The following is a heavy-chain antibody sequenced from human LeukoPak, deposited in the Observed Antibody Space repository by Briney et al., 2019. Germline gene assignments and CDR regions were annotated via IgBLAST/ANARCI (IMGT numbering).Heavy chain of an antibody. CDR2: ISGSGGST. CDR3: ATPPTVTRNY. V-gene: IGHV3-23*01. D-gene: IGHD4-17*01. CDR1: GFTFSSYA. J-gene: IGHJ4*02. Sequence: GGSLRLSCVVSGFTFSSYAMSWVRQAPGKGLEWVSGISGSGGSTYYADSVKGRFIISRDNSKNTLYLQMNSLRAEDTAVYYCATPPTVTRNYWGQGTLVTVSS.